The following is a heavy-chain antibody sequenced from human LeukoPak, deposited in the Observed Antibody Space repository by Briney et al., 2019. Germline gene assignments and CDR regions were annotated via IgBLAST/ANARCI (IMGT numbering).Heavy chain of an antibody. D-gene: IGHD3-16*02. CDR1: GFTFSSYA. J-gene: IGHJ4*02. CDR2: ISGSGGST. CDR3: AKDQVITFGGVIAPIFDY. Sequence: GGSLRLSCAASGFTFSSYAMSLVRQAPGKGLEWVSAISGSGGSTYYADSVKGRFTISRDNSKNTLYLQMNSLRAEDTAVYYCAKDQVITFGGVIAPIFDYWGQGTLVTVSS. V-gene: IGHV3-23*01.